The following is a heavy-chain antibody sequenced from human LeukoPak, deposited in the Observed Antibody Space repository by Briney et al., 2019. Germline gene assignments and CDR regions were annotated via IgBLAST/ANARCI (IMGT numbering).Heavy chain of an antibody. Sequence: VASVKVSCKASGYTFTNYGISWVRQAPGQGLEWLGWISAHNGNTNYAQKLQGRVTMTTDTSTSTAYMELRSLRSDDTAVYYCARDSSEASSHFDYWGQGTLVTVSS. CDR3: ARDSSEASSHFDY. CDR1: GYTFTNYG. J-gene: IGHJ4*02. V-gene: IGHV1-18*01. CDR2: ISAHNGNT. D-gene: IGHD2-2*01.